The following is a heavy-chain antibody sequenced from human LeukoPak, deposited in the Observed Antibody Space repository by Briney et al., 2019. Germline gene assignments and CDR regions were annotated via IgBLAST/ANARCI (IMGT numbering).Heavy chain of an antibody. CDR3: ARDPTPDGYNFDYYYYYMDV. Sequence: TGGSLRLSCAASGFTFSSYSMNWVRQAPGKGLEWVSSISSSSSYIYHADSVKGRFTISRDNAKNSLYLQMNSLRAEDTAVYYCARDPTPDGYNFDYYYYYMDVWGKGTTVTVSS. V-gene: IGHV3-21*01. D-gene: IGHD5-24*01. CDR1: GFTFSSYS. CDR2: ISSSSSYI. J-gene: IGHJ6*03.